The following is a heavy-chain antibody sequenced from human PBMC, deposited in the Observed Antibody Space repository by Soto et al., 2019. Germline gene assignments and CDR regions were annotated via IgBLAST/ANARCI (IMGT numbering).Heavy chain of an antibody. CDR2: IIPYYNTL. J-gene: IGHJ5*02. D-gene: IGHD5-12*01. Sequence: QAQVVQSGAEVRKPGSSVKLSCKASEGTFNSYAIAWVRQAPGQGLEWMGGIIPYYNTLNYAQKFQDRVTITADDSTNTVYMELSSLRSDDTAVYYCARHHGPTTSENWFDPWGQGTLVTVSS. CDR1: EGTFNSYA. CDR3: ARHHGPTTSENWFDP. V-gene: IGHV1-69*01.